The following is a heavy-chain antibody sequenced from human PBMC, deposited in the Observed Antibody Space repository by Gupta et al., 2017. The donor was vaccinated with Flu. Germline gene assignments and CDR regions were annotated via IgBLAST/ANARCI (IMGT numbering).Heavy chain of an antibody. J-gene: IGHJ2*01. D-gene: IGHD6-13*01. Sequence: QVQLQQWGAGLLKPSETLSLTCAVYGGSFSGSYWSWIRQPPGKGLEWIGEINHSGSTNYNPSLKSRVTISVDTSKNQFSLKLSSVTAADTAVYYCARGLVSSLGPPTKKNGPYWYFDLWGRGTLVTVSS. CDR3: ARGLVSSLGPPTKKNGPYWYFDL. CDR2: INHSGST. V-gene: IGHV4-34*01. CDR1: GGSFSGSY.